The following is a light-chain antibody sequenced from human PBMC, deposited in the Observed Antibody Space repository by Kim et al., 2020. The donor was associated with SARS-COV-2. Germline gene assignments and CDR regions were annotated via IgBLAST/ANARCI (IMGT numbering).Light chain of an antibody. CDR3: QQYNNWYT. J-gene: IGKJ2*01. CDR2: GAS. CDR1: HRLSSN. V-gene: IGKV3-15*01. Sequence: LSGSAEQLSALSCGATHRLSSNSTWYRQKPDQAPRLHIYGASTRATRIPSRFSWSRSGTYYTLTISSLQSEVFAFYYWQQYNNWYTLGQETKLEI.